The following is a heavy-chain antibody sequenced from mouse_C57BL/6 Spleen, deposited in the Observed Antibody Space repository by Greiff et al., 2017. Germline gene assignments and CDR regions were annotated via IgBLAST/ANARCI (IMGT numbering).Heavy chain of an antibody. V-gene: IGHV3-6*01. CDR1: GYSITSGYY. Sequence: EVQLVESGPGLVKPSQSLSLTCSVTGYSITSGYYWNWIRQFPGNKLEWMGYISYDGSNNYNPSLKNRISITRDTSKNQFFLKLNSVTTEDTATYYCARDYSNYYAMDYWGQGTSVTVSS. CDR2: ISYDGSN. D-gene: IGHD2-5*01. CDR3: ARDYSNYYAMDY. J-gene: IGHJ4*01.